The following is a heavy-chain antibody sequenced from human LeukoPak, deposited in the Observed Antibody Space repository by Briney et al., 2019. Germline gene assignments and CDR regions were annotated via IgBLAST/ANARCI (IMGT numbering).Heavy chain of an antibody. J-gene: IGHJ3*02. D-gene: IGHD3-10*01. CDR2: IYSSGNT. CDR1: GGSIISNRHY. Sequence: SETLSLTCTVSGGSIISNRHYWSWIRQPAGKGLEWIGHIYSSGNTKYNPSLKSRLTMSIDSSKNQFSLILTSVTAADTAVYYCARSDRGAAGAFDIWGQGTMVTVSS. CDR3: ARSDRGAAGAFDI. V-gene: IGHV4-61*09.